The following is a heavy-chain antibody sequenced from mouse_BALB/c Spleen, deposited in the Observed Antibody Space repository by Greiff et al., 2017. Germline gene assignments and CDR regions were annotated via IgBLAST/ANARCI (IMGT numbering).Heavy chain of an antibody. V-gene: IGHV14-4*02. Sequence: VQLKQSGAELVRPGASVKLSCTASGFNIKDYYMHWVKQRPEQGLEWIGWIDPENGDTEYAPKFQGKATMTADTSSNTAYLQLSSLTSEDTAVYYCNHSYDAMDYWGQGTSVTVSS. J-gene: IGHJ4*01. CDR1: GFNIKDYY. D-gene: IGHD3-1*01. CDR2: IDPENGDT. CDR3: NHSYDAMDY.